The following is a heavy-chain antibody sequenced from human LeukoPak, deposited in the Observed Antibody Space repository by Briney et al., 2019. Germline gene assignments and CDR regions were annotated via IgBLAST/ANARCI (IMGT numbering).Heavy chain of an antibody. CDR1: GGSISRYY. CDR3: ARDRSGYDLAY. V-gene: IGHV4-59*01. J-gene: IGHJ4*02. CDR2: ISYSGST. D-gene: IGHD5-12*01. Sequence: SETLSLTCTVSGGSISRYYWSWIRQPPGKGLEWIGYISYSGSTNYNPSLKRRATMSVDTSKNQFSLKLIAVTAADTAVYYCARDRSGYDLAYWGQGTLVTVSS.